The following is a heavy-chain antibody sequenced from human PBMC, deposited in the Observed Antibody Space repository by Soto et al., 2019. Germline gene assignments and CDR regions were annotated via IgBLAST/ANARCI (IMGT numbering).Heavy chain of an antibody. J-gene: IGHJ4*02. CDR1: GASISSRTDY. D-gene: IGHD3-10*01. CDR2: FYDSETT. Sequence: QVQLQESGPGLVKPSQTLSLTCTVSGASISSRTDYWTWVRQHPGEGLEWIGYFYDSETTHYNPSLKSRISISVDTSKNHFSLNMRSATAADTAVYFCARSSVGFGDLKSWGQGTLVVVSS. V-gene: IGHV4-31*03. CDR3: ARSSVGFGDLKS.